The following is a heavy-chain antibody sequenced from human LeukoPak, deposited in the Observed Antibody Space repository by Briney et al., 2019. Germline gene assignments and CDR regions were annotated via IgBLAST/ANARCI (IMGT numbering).Heavy chain of an antibody. Sequence: ASVKVSCKASGYTFTGYYMHWVRQAPGQGLEWMGWINPNSGGTNYAQKFQGRVTITADKSTSTAYMELSSLRSEDTAVYYCARLGGIAAAGTFDYWGQGTLVTVSS. CDR3: ARLGGIAAAGTFDY. J-gene: IGHJ4*02. CDR1: GYTFTGYY. CDR2: INPNSGGT. D-gene: IGHD6-13*01. V-gene: IGHV1-2*02.